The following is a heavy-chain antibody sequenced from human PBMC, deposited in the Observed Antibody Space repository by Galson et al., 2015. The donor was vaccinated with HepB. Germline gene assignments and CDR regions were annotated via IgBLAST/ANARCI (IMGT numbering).Heavy chain of an antibody. D-gene: IGHD3-10*01. CDR3: ARDRRYYYGSGSSPPESHYYYYGMDV. Sequence: TLSLTCTVSGGSISSYYWSWIRQPPGKGLEWIGYIYYSGSTNYNPSLKSRVTISVDTSKNQFSLKLSSVTAADTAVYYCARDRRYYYGSGSSPPESHYYYYGMDVWGQGTTVTVSS. CDR1: GGSISSYY. J-gene: IGHJ6*02. V-gene: IGHV4-59*01. CDR2: IYYSGST.